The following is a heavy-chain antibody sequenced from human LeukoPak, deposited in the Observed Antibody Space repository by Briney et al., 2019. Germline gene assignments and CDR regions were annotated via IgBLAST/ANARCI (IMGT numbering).Heavy chain of an antibody. CDR1: GFTFSSYA. Sequence: PGGSLRLSCAASGFTFSSYAMSWVRQAPGKGLEWVSAISGSGGSTYYADSVKGRFTISRDNSKNTLYLQMNSLRAEDTAVYYCARDRSYYGSGSYSYYYYYGMDVWGQGTTVTVSS. CDR2: ISGSGGST. V-gene: IGHV3-23*01. D-gene: IGHD3-10*01. CDR3: ARDRSYYGSGSYSYYYYYGMDV. J-gene: IGHJ6*02.